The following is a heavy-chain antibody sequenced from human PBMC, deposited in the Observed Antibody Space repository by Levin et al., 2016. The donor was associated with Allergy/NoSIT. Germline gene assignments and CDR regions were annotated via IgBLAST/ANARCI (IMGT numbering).Heavy chain of an antibody. CDR3: AREGHSSSLLDYYTMDV. J-gene: IGHJ6*02. Sequence: WIRQPPGKGLEWVAMISYDGGKTYYAGSVRGRLTISRDNAKNMLYLQMNSLSDEDTAVYYCAREGHSSSLLDYYTMDVWGQGTTVTVSS. CDR2: ISYDGGKT. V-gene: IGHV3-30*04. D-gene: IGHD6-6*01.